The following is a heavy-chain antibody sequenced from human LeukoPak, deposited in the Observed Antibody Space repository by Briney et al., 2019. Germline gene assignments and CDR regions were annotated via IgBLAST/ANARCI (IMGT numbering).Heavy chain of an antibody. CDR1: GYTFTSYY. Sequence: GASVKVSCKASGYTFTSYYMHWVRQAPGQGLEWMGIINPSGGSTSYAQKFQGRVTLTRDTSTSTVYMELSSLRSEDTAVYYCARDQAAAGFDYWGQGTLVTVSS. CDR2: INPSGGST. V-gene: IGHV1-46*01. CDR3: ARDQAAAGFDY. D-gene: IGHD6-13*01. J-gene: IGHJ4*02.